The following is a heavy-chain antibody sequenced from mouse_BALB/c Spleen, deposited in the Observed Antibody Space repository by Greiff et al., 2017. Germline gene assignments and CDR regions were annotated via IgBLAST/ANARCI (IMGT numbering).Heavy chain of an antibody. V-gene: IGHV5-6*01. D-gene: IGHD2-4*01. CDR2: ISSGGSYT. Sequence: EVQRVESGGDLVKPGGSLKLSCAASGFTFSSYGMSWVRQTPDKRLEWVATISSGGSYTYYPDSVKGRFTISRDNAKNTLYLQMSSLKSEDTAMYYCASLVSTMSTTRAMDYWGQGTSVTVSS. CDR3: ASLVSTMSTTRAMDY. J-gene: IGHJ4*01. CDR1: GFTFSSYG.